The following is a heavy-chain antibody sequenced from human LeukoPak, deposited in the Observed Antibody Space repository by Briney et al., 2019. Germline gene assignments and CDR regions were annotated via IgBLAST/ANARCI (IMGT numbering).Heavy chain of an antibody. CDR3: ARDLHWGLGSSSWYASLAY. J-gene: IGHJ4*02. Sequence: SETLSLTCTVSGGSISSSSYYWDWIRQPPGKGLEWIGEIYHSGSTNYNPSLKSRVTISVDKSKNQFSLKLSSVTAADTAVYYCARDLHWGLGSSSWYASLAYWGQGTLVTVSS. CDR2: IYHSGST. V-gene: IGHV4-39*07. D-gene: IGHD6-13*01. CDR1: GGSISSSSYY.